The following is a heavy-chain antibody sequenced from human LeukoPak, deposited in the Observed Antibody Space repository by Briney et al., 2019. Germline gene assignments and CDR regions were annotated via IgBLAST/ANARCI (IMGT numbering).Heavy chain of an antibody. D-gene: IGHD3-10*01. Sequence: GASVKVSCKASGYTFTGYYMHWVRQAPGQGLEWMGWINPNSGGTNYAQKFQGRVTMTRDTSISTAYMELSRLRSDDTAVYYCARDRLAGKVSGSSYWGQGTLVTVSS. V-gene: IGHV1-2*02. J-gene: IGHJ4*02. CDR3: ARDRLAGKVSGSSY. CDR1: GYTFTGYY. CDR2: INPNSGGT.